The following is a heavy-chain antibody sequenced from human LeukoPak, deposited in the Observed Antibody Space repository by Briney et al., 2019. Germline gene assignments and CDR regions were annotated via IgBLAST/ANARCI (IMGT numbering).Heavy chain of an antibody. V-gene: IGHV4-38-2*02. CDR1: GYSISSGYY. D-gene: IGHD2-15*01. Sequence: PSETLSLTCTVSGYSISSGYYWGWIRQPPGKGLEWIGIIYHSGNTYYNPSIKSRVTISVDTSKIQFSLKLSSVTAADTAVYYCARDRAALIGFHYWGQGTPVTVSS. CDR3: ARDRAALIGFHY. J-gene: IGHJ4*02. CDR2: IYHSGNT.